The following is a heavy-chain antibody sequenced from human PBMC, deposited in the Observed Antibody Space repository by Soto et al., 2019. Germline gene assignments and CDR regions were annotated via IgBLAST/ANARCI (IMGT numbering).Heavy chain of an antibody. V-gene: IGHV4-39*01. D-gene: IGHD5-18*01. CDR2: IYHSGST. CDR3: ARLWGYSYGHFDY. CDR1: GDSISSNSRY. J-gene: IGHJ4*02. Sequence: QVQLQESGPGLVKPSETLSLTCSVSGDSISSNSRYWGWVRQPPGEGLGWIGSIYHSGSTYYSPSLESRVTISVDTSKNQFSRKLSSVTAADTAVYYCARLWGYSYGHFDYWGQGTLVTVSS.